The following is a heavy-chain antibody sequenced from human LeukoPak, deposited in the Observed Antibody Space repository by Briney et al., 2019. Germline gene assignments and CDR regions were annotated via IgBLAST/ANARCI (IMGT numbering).Heavy chain of an antibody. V-gene: IGHV1-69*04. CDR1: GGTFSSYA. Sequence: ASVKVSCKASGGTFSSYAISWVRQAPGQGLEWMGRIIPILGIANYAQKFQGRVTITADKSTSTAYMELSSLRSEDTAVYYCARDLYYDSSGSQKDYWGQGTLVTVSS. CDR3: ARDLYYDSSGSQKDY. D-gene: IGHD3-22*01. J-gene: IGHJ4*02. CDR2: IIPILGIA.